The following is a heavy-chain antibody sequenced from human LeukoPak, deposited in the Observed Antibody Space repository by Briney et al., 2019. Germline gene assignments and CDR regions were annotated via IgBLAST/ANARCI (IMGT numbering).Heavy chain of an antibody. V-gene: IGHV3-7*03. CDR2: IKQDGSEK. J-gene: IGHJ4*02. CDR3: ARVPTGADYDYVWGSYRSYYFDY. Sequence: GGSLRLSCAASGFTFSSYWMSWVRQAPGKGLEWVANIKQDGSEKYYVDSVKGRFTISRDNAKNSPYLQMNSLRAEDTAVYYCARVPTGADYDYVWGSYRSYYFDYWGQGTLVTVSS. CDR1: GFTFSSYW. D-gene: IGHD3-16*02.